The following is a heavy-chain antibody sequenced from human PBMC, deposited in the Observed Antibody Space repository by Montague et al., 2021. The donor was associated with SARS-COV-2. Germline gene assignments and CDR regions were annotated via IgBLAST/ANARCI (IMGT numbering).Heavy chain of an antibody. V-gene: IGHV4-4*02. J-gene: IGHJ4*02. D-gene: IGHD1-26*01. CDR3: ARKGSGRSDLAY. CDR1: GDSISTDNW. Sequence: SETLSLTCVMSGDSISTDNWRTCVRLPPGKRLEWVGETYHTGSTNYKPSLKSRVIMSVDKSSNQFSLMLTSVTAADTAIYYCARKGSGRSDLAYWGQGTLVTVSS. CDR2: TYHTGST.